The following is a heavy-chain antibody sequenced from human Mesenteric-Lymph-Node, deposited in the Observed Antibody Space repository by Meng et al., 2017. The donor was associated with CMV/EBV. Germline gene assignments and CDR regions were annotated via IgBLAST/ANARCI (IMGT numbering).Heavy chain of an antibody. CDR1: GGSISSSSYY. J-gene: IGHJ5*02. D-gene: IGHD3-10*01. Sequence: LELQDAGPGLVKTAETPSLTSPVSGGSISSSSYYWGWPRHPPGKGLEWIGSIYYSGSTYYNPSLKSRVTISVDTSKNQFSLKMSSVTAADTAVYYCARPHYYGSGSSPRFDPWGQGTLVTISS. V-gene: IGHV4-39*01. CDR3: ARPHYYGSGSSPRFDP. CDR2: IYYSGST.